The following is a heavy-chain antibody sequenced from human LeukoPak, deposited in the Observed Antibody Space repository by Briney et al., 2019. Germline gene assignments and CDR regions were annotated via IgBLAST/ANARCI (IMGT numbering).Heavy chain of an antibody. CDR2: INSDESST. J-gene: IGHJ4*02. Sequence: GGSLRLSCAASGFTFSSYWLHWVRHAPGKGLVWVSRINSDESSTSYADSVKGRFSISRDNAKNTLYLQMNSLRAEDTAVYYCARGEVVVAATPFDYWGQGTLVTVSS. V-gene: IGHV3-74*01. D-gene: IGHD2-15*01. CDR3: ARGEVVVAATPFDY. CDR1: GFTFSSYW.